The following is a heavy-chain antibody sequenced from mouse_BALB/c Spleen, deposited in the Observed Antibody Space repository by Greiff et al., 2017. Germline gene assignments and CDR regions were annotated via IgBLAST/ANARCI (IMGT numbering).Heavy chain of an antibody. Sequence: EVKLEESGGGLVQPGGSMKLSCVASGFTFSNYWMNWVRQSPEKGLEWVAEIRLKSNNYATHYAESVKGRFTISRDDSKSSVYLQMNNLRAEDTGIYYCTRRGRYDVYAMDYWGQGTSVTVSS. CDR1: GFTFSNYW. V-gene: IGHV6-6*02. J-gene: IGHJ4*01. CDR2: IRLKSNNYAT. D-gene: IGHD2-14*01. CDR3: TRRGRYDVYAMDY.